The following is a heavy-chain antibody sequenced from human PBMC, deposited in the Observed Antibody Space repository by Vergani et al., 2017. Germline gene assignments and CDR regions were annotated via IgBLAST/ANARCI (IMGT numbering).Heavy chain of an antibody. CDR2: IFYSGTT. CDR3: AGVDTQVPATSHFYYMDV. J-gene: IGHJ6*03. Sequence: QVQLQESGPGVVKPSQTLSLTCAVSGGSISSGDHCWTWIRQRPGKGLEWIGYIFYSGTTYDNPSLRSRLTISVDTSQNRFSLKLRSVTAADTAVYYCAGVDTQVPATSHFYYMDVWGKGTEDVVSS. V-gene: IGHV4-31*11. D-gene: IGHD6-25*01. CDR1: GGSISSGDHC.